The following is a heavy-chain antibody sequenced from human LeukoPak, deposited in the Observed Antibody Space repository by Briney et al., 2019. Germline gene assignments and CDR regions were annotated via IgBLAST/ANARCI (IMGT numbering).Heavy chain of an antibody. D-gene: IGHD6-13*01. CDR2: ISSNGGST. Sequence: PGGSLRLSCAASGFTFSSYAMHWVRQAPGKGLEYVSVISSNGGSTYYANSVKGRFTISRDNSKDTLYLQMNSLRAEDTAVYYCAKDPSRRQQLGMWDYWGQGTLVTVSS. J-gene: IGHJ4*02. CDR1: GFTFSSYA. CDR3: AKDPSRRQQLGMWDY. V-gene: IGHV3-64*01.